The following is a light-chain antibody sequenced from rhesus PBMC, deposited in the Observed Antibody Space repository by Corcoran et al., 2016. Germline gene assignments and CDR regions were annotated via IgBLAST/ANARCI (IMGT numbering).Light chain of an antibody. Sequence: EILMTQSPATLSLSPGERATLSCRASQSVSSSLAWYQPKPRQAPLLLIYVASSRATGSADRFSGSGSGTAFTLPISSLDAEDFGVYYCPQDYSWPLAFGGGTKVELK. CDR3: PQDYSWPLA. CDR2: VAS. V-gene: IGKV3-42*02. CDR1: QSVSSS. J-gene: IGKJ4*01.